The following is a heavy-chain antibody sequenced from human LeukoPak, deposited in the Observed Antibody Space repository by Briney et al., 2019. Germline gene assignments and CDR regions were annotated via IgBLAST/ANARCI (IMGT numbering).Heavy chain of an antibody. V-gene: IGHV4-59*01. D-gene: IGHD3-10*01. CDR1: GGSISSYY. Sequence: PSETLSLTCTVSGGSISSYYWSWIRQPPGKGLEWIGYIYYSGSTNYNPSLKSRVTISVGTSKNQFSLKLSSVTAADTAVYYCARDAVGMVQGVISTWFDPWAREPWSPSPQ. J-gene: IGHJ5*02. CDR2: IYYSGST. CDR3: ARDAVGMVQGVISTWFDP.